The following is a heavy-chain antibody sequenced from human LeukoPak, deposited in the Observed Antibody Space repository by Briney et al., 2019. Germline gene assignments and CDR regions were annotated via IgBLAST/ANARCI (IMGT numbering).Heavy chain of an antibody. V-gene: IGHV3-30*03. D-gene: IGHD1-14*01. Sequence: GGSLRLSCAASGFTFSSYGMHWVRQAPGKGLEWVAVISYDGSNKYYADSVKGRFTISRDNSKNTLYLQMNSLRAEDTAVYYCARRSPEYYYYAMDVWGQGTTVTVSS. CDR1: GFTFSSYG. J-gene: IGHJ6*02. CDR2: ISYDGSNK. CDR3: ARRSPEYYYYAMDV.